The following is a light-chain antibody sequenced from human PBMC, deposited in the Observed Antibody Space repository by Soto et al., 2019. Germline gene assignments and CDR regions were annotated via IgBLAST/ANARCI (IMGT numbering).Light chain of an antibody. CDR2: EVS. CDR1: SSDVGGYNY. V-gene: IGLV2-14*01. CDR3: SSYTSSSTLRV. Sequence: QSALTQPASVSGSPGQSITISCTGTSSDVGGYNYVSWYQQHPGKAPKLMIYEVSNRPSGVSNRFSGSKSGNTASLTISGLQAVDEADYYCSSYTSSSTLRVFGTGTKLTVL. J-gene: IGLJ1*01.